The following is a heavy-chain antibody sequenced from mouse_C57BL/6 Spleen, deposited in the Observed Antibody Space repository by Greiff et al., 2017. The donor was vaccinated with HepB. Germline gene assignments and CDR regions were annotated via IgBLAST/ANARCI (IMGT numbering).Heavy chain of an antibody. D-gene: IGHD2-4*01. CDR1: GYAFSSYW. V-gene: IGHV1-80*01. Sequence: VQLQQSGAELVKPGASVKISCKASGYAFSSYWMNWVKQRPGKGLEWIGQIYPGAGDTNYNGKFKGKATLTADKSSSTAYMQLSSLTSEDSAVYFCAAGGDDYTLYFDVWGTGTTVTVSS. CDR2: IYPGAGDT. CDR3: AAGGDDYTLYFDV. J-gene: IGHJ1*03.